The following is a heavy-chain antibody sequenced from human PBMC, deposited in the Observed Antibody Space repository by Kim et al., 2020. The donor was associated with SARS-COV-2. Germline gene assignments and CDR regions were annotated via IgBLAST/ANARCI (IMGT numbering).Heavy chain of an antibody. CDR1: GFTFSSRA. J-gene: IGHJ4*02. D-gene: IGHD6-19*01. CDR2: VNNGGNA. V-gene: IGHV3-23*01. Sequence: GGSLRLSCAASGFTFSSRAMSWVRQAPGKGPEWVASVNNGGNAYYADSVKGRFTVSRDITSDTLYLQMTSLRAEDTALYFCAKGQTSSGWPAFDSCGQGT. CDR3: AKGQTSSGWPAFDS.